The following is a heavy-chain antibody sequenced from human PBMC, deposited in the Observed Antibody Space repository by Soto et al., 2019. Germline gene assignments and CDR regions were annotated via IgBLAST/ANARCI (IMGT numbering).Heavy chain of an antibody. D-gene: IGHD5-12*01. CDR3: ARDLPPARGYSGYDAFDI. CDR1: GGSISSYY. J-gene: IGHJ3*02. Sequence: SETLSLTCTVSGGSISSYYWSWIRQPPGKGLEWIGYIYYSGSTNYNPSLKSRVTISVDTSKNQFSLKLSSVTAADTVVYYCARDLPPARGYSGYDAFDIWGQGTMVTVSS. CDR2: IYYSGST. V-gene: IGHV4-59*01.